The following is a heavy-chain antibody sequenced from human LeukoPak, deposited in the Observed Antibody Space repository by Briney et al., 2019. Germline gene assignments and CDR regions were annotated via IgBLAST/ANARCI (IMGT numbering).Heavy chain of an antibody. CDR1: GFTFSSYA. Sequence: GGSLRLSCAASGFTFSSYAVSWVRQAPGKGLEWVSAISGSGGSTYYADSVKGRFTISRDNSKNTLYLQMNSLRAEDTAVYYCAKHPNYYDSSGYYSAFDYWGQGTLVTVSS. J-gene: IGHJ4*02. CDR2: ISGSGGST. D-gene: IGHD3-22*01. V-gene: IGHV3-23*01. CDR3: AKHPNYYDSSGYYSAFDY.